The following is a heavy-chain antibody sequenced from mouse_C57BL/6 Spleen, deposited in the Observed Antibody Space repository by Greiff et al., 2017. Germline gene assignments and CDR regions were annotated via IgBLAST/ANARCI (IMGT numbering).Heavy chain of an antibody. J-gene: IGHJ3*01. V-gene: IGHV1-54*01. CDR2: INPGSGGT. CDR1: GYAFTNYL. CDR3: ANRHYGSSRVVAY. D-gene: IGHD1-1*01. Sequence: QVQLKQSGAELVRPGTSVKVSCKASGYAFTNYLIEWVKQRPGQGLEWIGVINPGSGGTYYNEKFQGKATLTADKSSSTAYMQLSSLTSEDSAVYFCANRHYGSSRVVAYWGQGTLVTVSA.